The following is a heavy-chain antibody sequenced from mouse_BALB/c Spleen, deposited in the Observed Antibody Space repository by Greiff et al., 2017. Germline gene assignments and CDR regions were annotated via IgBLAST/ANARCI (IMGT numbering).Heavy chain of an antibody. CDR3: ARGNYYGSSYKGYFDV. V-gene: IGHV1S26*01. CDR1: GYTFTSYW. Sequence: QVQLQQPGAELVMPGASVKMSCKASGYTFTSYWMHWVKQRPGQGLEWIGYINPSTGYTEYNQKFKDKATLTADKSSSTAYMQLSSLTSEDSAVYYCARGNYYGSSYKGYFDVWGAGTTVTVSS. D-gene: IGHD1-1*01. CDR2: INPSTGYT. J-gene: IGHJ1*01.